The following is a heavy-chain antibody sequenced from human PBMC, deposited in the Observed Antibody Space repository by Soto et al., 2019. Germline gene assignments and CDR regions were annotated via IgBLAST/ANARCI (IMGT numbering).Heavy chain of an antibody. CDR1: GDNLAGYW. Sequence: PWGSPKICCKSSGDNLAGYWIAWIRQMPGKGLELMGIIYPSDSDTRYRPSVQGQVTISADKSISSAYLQWSSLRASDTAMYYGARGGVSTRTFDYWGQGTPVTVSS. CDR2: IYPSDSDT. CDR3: ARGGVSTRTFDY. J-gene: IGHJ4*02. D-gene: IGHD3-3*01. V-gene: IGHV5-51*01.